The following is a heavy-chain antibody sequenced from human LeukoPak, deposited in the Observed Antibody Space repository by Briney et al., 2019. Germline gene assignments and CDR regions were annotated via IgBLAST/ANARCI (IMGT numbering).Heavy chain of an antibody. CDR3: ARAMSTVTTNFDY. Sequence: GGCLRLSCAASGFTFSSYSMNWVRQAPGKGMEWVSSISSSISYIYYADSVKGRFTISRDNAKNSLYLQMNSLRAENTAVSYSARAMSTVTTNFDYSGEGTLVTVSS. CDR1: GFTFSSYS. V-gene: IGHV3-21*01. D-gene: IGHD4-17*01. J-gene: IGHJ4*02. CDR2: ISSSISYI.